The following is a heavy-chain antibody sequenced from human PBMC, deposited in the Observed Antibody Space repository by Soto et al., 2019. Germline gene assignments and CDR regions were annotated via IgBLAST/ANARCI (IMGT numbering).Heavy chain of an antibody. CDR1: GGTFSSYA. Sequence: GASVKVSCKASGGTFSSYAISWVRQAPGQGLEWMGGIIPIFGTANYAQKFQGRVTVTPDESTRKAYMELRSRRAEDTAVYYCPIACLEAAGTFYYYGMDVWGQGTTVTVSS. D-gene: IGHD6-13*01. CDR3: PIACLEAAGTFYYYGMDV. V-gene: IGHV1-69*13. CDR2: IIPIFGTA. J-gene: IGHJ6*02.